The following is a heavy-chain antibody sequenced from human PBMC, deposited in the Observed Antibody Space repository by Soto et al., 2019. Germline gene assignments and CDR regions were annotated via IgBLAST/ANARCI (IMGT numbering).Heavy chain of an antibody. Sequence: QVQLQESGPELVKPSQTLSLTCTVAGGSISSGDYSWSWIRQHPGKGLEWIGYIHYSGDSYYNPSLKNRVTISIDTSKNQFSLKLSSVTAADTAVYYCARGDYHAYRGYDYWGQGTLVTVSS. CDR2: IHYSGDS. D-gene: IGHD4-17*01. J-gene: IGHJ4*02. CDR3: ARGDYHAYRGYDY. V-gene: IGHV4-31*03. CDR1: GGSISSGDYS.